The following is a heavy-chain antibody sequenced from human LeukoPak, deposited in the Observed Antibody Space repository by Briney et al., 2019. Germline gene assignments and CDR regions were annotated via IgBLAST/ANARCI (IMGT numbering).Heavy chain of an antibody. J-gene: IGHJ6*03. V-gene: IGHV3-49*04. CDR3: TRDRNKYNWNYAGDRPDYMDV. CDR2: IRSKAYGGTT. D-gene: IGHD1-7*01. CDR1: GFTFGDYA. Sequence: PGRSLRLSCTASGFTFGDYAMSWVRQAPGKGLEWVGFIRSKAYGGTTEYAASVEGRFTISRDDSKSIAHLQMNSLKTEDTAVYYCTRDRNKYNWNYAGDRPDYMDVWGKGTTVTASS.